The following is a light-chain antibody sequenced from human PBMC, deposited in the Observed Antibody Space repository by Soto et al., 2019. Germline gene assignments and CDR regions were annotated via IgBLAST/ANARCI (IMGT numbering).Light chain of an antibody. V-gene: IGLV2-8*01. CDR2: EVS. Sequence: QSALTRPPSASGSPGQSVTISCTGTSSDVGGYNYVSWYQQHPGNAPKLMIYEVSKRPSGVPDRFSGSKSGNTASLTVSGLQAEDEADYYCSSYAGSNNWVFGGGTKLTVL. J-gene: IGLJ3*02. CDR3: SSYAGSNNWV. CDR1: SSDVGGYNY.